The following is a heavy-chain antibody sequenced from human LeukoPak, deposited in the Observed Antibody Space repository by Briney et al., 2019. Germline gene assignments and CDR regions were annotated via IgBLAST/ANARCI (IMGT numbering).Heavy chain of an antibody. V-gene: IGHV1-2*02. CDR3: ARSDYSTSFDP. CDR2: INPNSGGT. CDR1: GYTFTSYA. Sequence: ASVKVSCKASGYTFTSYAMNWVRQAPGQGLEWMGWINPNSGGTNYAQKFQGRVTMTRDTSISTAYMELSRLRSDDTAVYYCARSDYSTSFDPWGQGTLVTVSS. D-gene: IGHD4-11*01. J-gene: IGHJ5*02.